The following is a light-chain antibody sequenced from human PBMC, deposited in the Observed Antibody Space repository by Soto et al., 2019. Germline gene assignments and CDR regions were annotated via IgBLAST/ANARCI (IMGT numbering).Light chain of an antibody. J-gene: IGLJ1*01. V-gene: IGLV7-46*01. CDR1: TGAVTSGHY. CDR2: DTS. CDR3: LINYSGARRYV. Sequence: VVSQVSSLTVCRGGTISLTCGPSTGAVTSGHYPDWFRQKPGEAPRTRIYDTSTRRSWTPARVSGALLGGKAALTLSGAQSGGEADDYCLINYSGARRYVLGWGTKVTVL.